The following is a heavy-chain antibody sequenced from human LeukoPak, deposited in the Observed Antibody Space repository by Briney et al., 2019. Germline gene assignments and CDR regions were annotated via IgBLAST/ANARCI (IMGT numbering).Heavy chain of an antibody. CDR1: GGTFSSYA. Sequence: VASVNVSCKASGGTFSSYAISWVRQAPGQGLEWMGGIIPIFGTANYAQKFQGKVTITADESTSTAYMELSSLRSEDTAVYYCASSMVRGVSTPPDYWGQGTLVTVSS. J-gene: IGHJ4*02. V-gene: IGHV1-69*13. CDR2: IIPIFGTA. D-gene: IGHD3-10*01. CDR3: ASSMVRGVSTPPDY.